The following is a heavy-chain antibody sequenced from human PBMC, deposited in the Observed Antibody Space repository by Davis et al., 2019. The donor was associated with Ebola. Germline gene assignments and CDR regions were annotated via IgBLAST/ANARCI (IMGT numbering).Heavy chain of an antibody. CDR2: ITSSGSTI. J-gene: IGHJ6*04. CDR3: AKDIAAAGYYYYYGMDV. CDR1: GFTFSSYG. V-gene: IGHV3-48*04. D-gene: IGHD6-13*01. Sequence: PGGSLRLSCAASGFTFSSYGMHWIRQAPGKGLEWVSYITSSGSTIYYADSVKGRFTISRDNARNSLYLQMNSLRAEDTAVYYCAKDIAAAGYYYYYGMDVWGKGTTVTVSS.